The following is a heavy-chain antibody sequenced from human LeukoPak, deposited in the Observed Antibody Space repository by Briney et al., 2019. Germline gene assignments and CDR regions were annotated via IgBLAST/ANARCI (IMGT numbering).Heavy chain of an antibody. J-gene: IGHJ5*02. V-gene: IGHV5-51*01. Sequence: GESLKISCKGSEYSFTSYWIGWVRQMPGKGLEWMGVIYPGDSDTRYSPSFQGQVTISADKSINTAYLQWGSLKASDTAMYYCARAQYSSSTNWFDPWGQGTPVIVSS. CDR3: ARAQYSSSTNWFDP. CDR2: IYPGDSDT. D-gene: IGHD6-13*01. CDR1: EYSFTSYW.